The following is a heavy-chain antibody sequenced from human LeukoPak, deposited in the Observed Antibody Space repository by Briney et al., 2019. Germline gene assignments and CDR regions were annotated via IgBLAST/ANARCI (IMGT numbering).Heavy chain of an antibody. Sequence: PSETLSLTCTVSGGSISSYYWSWIRQPPGKGLEWIGYIYYSGSTNYNPSLKSRVTISVDTSKNQFSLKLSSVTAADTAVYYCATCHSTIFGVDGWFDPWGQGTLVTVSS. CDR3: ATCHSTIFGVDGWFDP. D-gene: IGHD3-3*01. V-gene: IGHV4-59*01. CDR1: GGSISSYY. J-gene: IGHJ5*02. CDR2: IYYSGST.